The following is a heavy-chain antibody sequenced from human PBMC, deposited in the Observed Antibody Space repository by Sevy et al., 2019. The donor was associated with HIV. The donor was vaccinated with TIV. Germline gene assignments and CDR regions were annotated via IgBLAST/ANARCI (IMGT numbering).Heavy chain of an antibody. CDR2: MNPNSGNT. CDR3: ARKYDFWSGPLFDP. J-gene: IGHJ5*02. CDR1: GYTFTSYD. V-gene: IGHV1-8*01. D-gene: IGHD3-3*01. Sequence: APVKVSCKASGYTFTSYDINWVRQATGQGLEWMGWMNPNSGNTGYAQKFQGRGTMTRNTSISTAYMELGSLRSEDTAVYYCARKYDFWSGPLFDPWGQGTLVTVSS.